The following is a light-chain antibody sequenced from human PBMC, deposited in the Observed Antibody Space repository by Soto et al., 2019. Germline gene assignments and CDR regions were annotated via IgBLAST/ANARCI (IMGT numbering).Light chain of an antibody. CDR3: QQYDSYPWT. CDR2: DGS. Sequence: DIQMTQSPPTLSGSVGDRVTITCRASQTISSWLAWYQQKPGKAPKFLIYDGSTLESGVPARFSGSGSGTEFTLTISSLQPDDFGTYFCQQYDSYPWTFGQGTKVDIK. V-gene: IGKV1-5*01. CDR1: QTISSW. J-gene: IGKJ1*01.